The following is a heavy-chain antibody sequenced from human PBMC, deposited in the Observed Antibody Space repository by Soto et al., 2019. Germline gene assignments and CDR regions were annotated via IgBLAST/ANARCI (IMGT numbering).Heavy chain of an antibody. CDR1: GDSISNADYS. Sequence: SETLSLTCAVSGDSISNADYSWSWIRQPPGKGLEWIGYIFHSGTTSYNPSLKSRLTISVDRTRNQFSLKLTSGTAADTAVYFCARGLYSLGHYFDFWGQGILVTVST. D-gene: IGHD3-16*01. CDR2: IFHSGTT. V-gene: IGHV4-30-2*01. CDR3: ARGLYSLGHYFDF. J-gene: IGHJ4*02.